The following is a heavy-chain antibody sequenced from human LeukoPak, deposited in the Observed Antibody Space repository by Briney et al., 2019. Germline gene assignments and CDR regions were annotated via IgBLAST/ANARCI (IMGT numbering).Heavy chain of an antibody. V-gene: IGHV3-30*02. CDR2: IRFDGTSE. Sequence: GGSLRLSCAAAGFAFSNFGVHWVRQAPGKGLEWVALIRFDGTSEFYADSVKARFTISRDNSQITVSLQLNNLRIEDTALYYCAKTSLSDPSGHYYYMDVWGKGTTVTVSS. J-gene: IGHJ6*03. CDR1: GFAFSNFG. D-gene: IGHD3-3*01. CDR3: AKTSLSDPSGHYYYMDV.